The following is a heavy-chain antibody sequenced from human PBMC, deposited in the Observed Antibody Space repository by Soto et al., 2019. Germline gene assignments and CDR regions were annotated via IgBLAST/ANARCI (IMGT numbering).Heavy chain of an antibody. V-gene: IGHV3-33*01. CDR2: IWYDGSNK. CDR1: GFTFSSYG. Sequence: GGSLRLSCAASGFTFSSYGMHWVRQAPGKGLEWVAVIWYDGSNKYYADSVKGRFTISRDNSKNTLYLQMNSLRAEDTAVYYCARGYYCSGGSCSSFDYWGQGTLVTVSS. J-gene: IGHJ4*02. CDR3: ARGYYCSGGSCSSFDY. D-gene: IGHD2-15*01.